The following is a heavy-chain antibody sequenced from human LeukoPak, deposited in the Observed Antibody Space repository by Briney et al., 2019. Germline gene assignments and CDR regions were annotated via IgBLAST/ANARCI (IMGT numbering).Heavy chain of an antibody. CDR1: GGTFSSYA. D-gene: IGHD3-22*01. CDR3: ARDSYYDSSGYSTTSVY. V-gene: IGHV1-69*05. J-gene: IGHJ4*02. CDR2: IIPIFGTA. Sequence: SVKVSCKASGGTFSSYAISWVRQAPEQGLEWMGRIIPIFGTANYAQKFQGRVTITTDESTSTAYMELSSLRSEDTAVYYCARDSYYDSSGYSTTSVYWGQGTLVTVSS.